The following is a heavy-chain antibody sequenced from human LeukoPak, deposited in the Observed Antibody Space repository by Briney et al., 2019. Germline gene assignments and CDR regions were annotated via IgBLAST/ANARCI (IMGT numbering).Heavy chain of an antibody. J-gene: IGHJ4*02. V-gene: IGHV3-7*03. Sequence: GALRLSWGGSGFTFSESWMSWVRQAPGKGLGWVASLNLDGSDKYYVDSVKGRFTISRDNAKNSLYLQMDSLRVEDTAVYYCAKGKRYPDYWGQGTLVTVSS. D-gene: IGHD1-1*01. CDR3: AKGKRYPDY. CDR2: LNLDGSDK. CDR1: GFTFSESW.